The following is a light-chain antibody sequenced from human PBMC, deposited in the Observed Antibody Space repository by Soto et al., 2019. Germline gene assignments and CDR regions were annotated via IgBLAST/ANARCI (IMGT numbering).Light chain of an antibody. Sequence: QSVLTQPSSASGTPGQRVTISCSGSSSNIGSNYVYWYQQLPGTAPKLLIYRNNQRPSGVPDRFSGSKSGTSASLAISGLRSEDEADYYCAVWDDSLSGVVFGGGTKLTVL. CDR2: RNN. J-gene: IGLJ2*01. V-gene: IGLV1-47*01. CDR1: SSNIGSNY. CDR3: AVWDDSLSGVV.